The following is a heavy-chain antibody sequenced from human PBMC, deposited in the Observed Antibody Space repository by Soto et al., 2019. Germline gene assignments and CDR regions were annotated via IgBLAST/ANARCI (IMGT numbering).Heavy chain of an antibody. CDR1: GYTFTSYG. D-gene: IGHD3-3*01. CDR3: ARGRLVDFWSGYYIDWFDP. V-gene: IGHV1-18*01. CDR2: ISAYNGNT. Sequence: GASAKLSCKECGYTFTSYGSRWVRQAPGQGLEWMGWISAYNGNTNYAQKLQGRVTTTKDTSTSTAYMELRSLRSDDTAVYYCARGRLVDFWSGYYIDWFDPWGQGTLVTVSS. J-gene: IGHJ5*02.